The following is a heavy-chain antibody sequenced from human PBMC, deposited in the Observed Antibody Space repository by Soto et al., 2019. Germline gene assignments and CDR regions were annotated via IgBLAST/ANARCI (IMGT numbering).Heavy chain of an antibody. J-gene: IGHJ4*03. CDR2: VYHSGST. Sequence: QVQLQESGPGLVKPSQTLSLTCSVSGDSIRGGVHYWNWIRQFQGKGLEWIGYVYHSGSTHYNPSLRGRLTISIDTSQNPFSLRLISVTAADTALYYGARDTGLAPTVWGYWGHGTQVTVSS. V-gene: IGHV4-31*03. D-gene: IGHD7-27*01. CDR3: ARDTGLAPTVWGY. CDR1: GDSIRGGVHY.